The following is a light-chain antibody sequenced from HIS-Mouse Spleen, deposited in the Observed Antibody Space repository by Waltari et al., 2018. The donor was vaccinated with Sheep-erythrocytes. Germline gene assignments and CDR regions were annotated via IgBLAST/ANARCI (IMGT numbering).Light chain of an antibody. CDR1: QSISSY. CDR2: AAF. V-gene: IGKV1-39*01. Sequence: DIQMTQSPSSLSASVGDRVTITCRASQSISSYVNWYQQKPGKAPKLLIYAAFSLQSGVPSRFSGSGSGTDFTLTISSLQPEDFATYYCQQSYSTPPLTFGGGTKVEIK. J-gene: IGKJ4*01. CDR3: QQSYSTPPLT.